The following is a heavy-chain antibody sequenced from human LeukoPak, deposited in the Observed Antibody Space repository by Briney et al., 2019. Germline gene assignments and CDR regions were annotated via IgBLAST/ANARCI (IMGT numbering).Heavy chain of an antibody. CDR3: ARDLRRYYGSGSSDY. J-gene: IGHJ4*02. CDR2: IKQDGSEK. Sequence: GGSLRLSCGGSGFTFSTYWFNWVRQGPGKRLVWVANIKQDGSEKYYVDSVKGRFTISRDNAKNSLYLQMNSLRAEDTAVYYCARDLRRYYGSGSSDYWGQGTLVTVSS. CDR1: GFTFSTYW. D-gene: IGHD3-10*01. V-gene: IGHV3-7*01.